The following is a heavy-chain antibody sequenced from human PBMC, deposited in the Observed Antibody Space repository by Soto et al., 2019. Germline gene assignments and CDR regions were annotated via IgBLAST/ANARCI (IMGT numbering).Heavy chain of an antibody. J-gene: IGHJ4*02. V-gene: IGHV3-74*01. CDR1: GFSFVSYW. Sequence: EVQLAESGGGLVLTGGSLRLSCAASGFSFVSYWMHWVRQVPGEGLAWVSRINGNADNSDYADSVKGRFTISRDNAMNWLYLHMDSLRADDTGVYYCVRDSRGAVAGSEFDHWGQGTLVTVSS. CDR2: INGNADNS. CDR3: VRDSRGAVAGSEFDH. D-gene: IGHD6-19*01.